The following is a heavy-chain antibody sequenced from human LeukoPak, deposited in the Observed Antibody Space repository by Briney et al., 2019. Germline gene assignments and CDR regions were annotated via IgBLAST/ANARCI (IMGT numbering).Heavy chain of an antibody. Sequence: ASVKASCKASGYSFTTYDINWVRQAAGQGLEWMGWMNPNTGNTGYAQKFQGRITITRNTSINTAYMELSGLRSDDTAMYYCTRGSGMVRAGWDWFDPWGQGTLVTVSS. J-gene: IGHJ5*02. V-gene: IGHV1-8*03. CDR2: MNPNTGNT. CDR1: GYSFTTYD. CDR3: TRGSGMVRAGWDWFDP. D-gene: IGHD3-10*01.